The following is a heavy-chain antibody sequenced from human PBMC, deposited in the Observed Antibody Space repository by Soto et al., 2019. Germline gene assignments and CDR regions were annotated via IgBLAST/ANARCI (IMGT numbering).Heavy chain of an antibody. V-gene: IGHV1-46*01. J-gene: IGHJ6*02. Sequence: QVQLVQSGAEVKKPGASVKVSCKASGYTFTSYYMHWVRQAPGQGLEWMGIINPSGGSTSYAQKFQGRVTMTRDTSTSTVYMELSSLRSEDTAVYYCAREPMSGSGSYYKRFCYYYGMDVWGQGTTVTVSS. CDR3: AREPMSGSGSYYKRFCYYYGMDV. D-gene: IGHD3-10*01. CDR1: GYTFTSYY. CDR2: INPSGGST.